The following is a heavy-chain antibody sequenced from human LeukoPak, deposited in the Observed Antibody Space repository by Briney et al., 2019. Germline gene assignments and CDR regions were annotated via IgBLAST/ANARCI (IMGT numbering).Heavy chain of an antibody. CDR1: GFTFSSYW. CDR2: IKQDGSEK. J-gene: IGHJ4*02. CDR3: ARDSNFLIEGSSWYRDHNTFDY. V-gene: IGHV3-7*01. Sequence: PGGSLRLSCAASGFTFSSYWMSWVRQAPGKGLEWVANIKQDGSEKYYVDSVKGRFTISRDNAKNSLYLQMNSLRAEDTAVYYCARDSNFLIEGSSWYRDHNTFDYWGQGTLVTVSS. D-gene: IGHD6-13*01.